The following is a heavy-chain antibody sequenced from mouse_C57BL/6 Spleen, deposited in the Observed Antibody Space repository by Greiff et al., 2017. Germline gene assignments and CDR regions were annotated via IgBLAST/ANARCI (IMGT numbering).Heavy chain of an antibody. J-gene: IGHJ2*01. CDR2: IDPETGGT. V-gene: IGHV1-15*01. Sequence: VKLMESGAELVRPGASVTLSCKASGYTFTDYDMHWVKQTPVHGLEWIGAIDPETGGTAYNQKFKGKAILTADKSSSTAYMELRSLTSEDSAVYYCTRGLVFDYWGQGTTLTVSS. CDR3: TRGLVFDY. D-gene: IGHD4-1*01. CDR1: GYTFTDYD.